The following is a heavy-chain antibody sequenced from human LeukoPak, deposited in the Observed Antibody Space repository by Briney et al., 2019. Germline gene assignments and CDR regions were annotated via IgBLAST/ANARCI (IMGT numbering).Heavy chain of an antibody. J-gene: IGHJ5*02. D-gene: IGHD2/OR15-2a*01. CDR1: GASIKSYH. Sequence: SETLSLTCSVSGASIKSYHWSWIRQSAGKGLEWIGRIYSSGRVDHNPSLENRVSTSVDTSRNELLLELDSVTAADTGVYYCAALHYFGHGATRTWGQGTLVTVSS. CDR3: AALHYFGHGATRT. V-gene: IGHV4-4*07. CDR2: IYSSGRV.